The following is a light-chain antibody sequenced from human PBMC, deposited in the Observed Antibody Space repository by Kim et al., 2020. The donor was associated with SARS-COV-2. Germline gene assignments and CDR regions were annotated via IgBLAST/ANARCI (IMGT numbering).Light chain of an antibody. CDR2: DAS. V-gene: IGKV1-5*01. CDR3: QQYDSYSPWA. CDR1: RSSIRY. J-gene: IGKJ1*01. Sequence: SVGGGVTITCWASRSSIRYLAWYQQKPGKAAKLLIYDASSLESGVATRLSGSGSGTEFTLTISSLQPDDFATYYCQQYDSYSPWAFGQGTKVDIK.